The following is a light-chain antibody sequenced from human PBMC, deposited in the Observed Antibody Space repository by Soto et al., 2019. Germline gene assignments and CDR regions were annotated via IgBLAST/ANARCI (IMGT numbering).Light chain of an antibody. CDR3: QQYGGSHMFS. J-gene: IGKJ2*01. CDR2: DTS. V-gene: IGKV3-15*01. Sequence: EIVVTQSPATLSVSPGERVTLSCRASQSVSSSLAWYQQRPGQAPRLLIYDTSTRAAGISARFSGSGSGTEFTLTISSLQSEDFAVYYCQQYGGSHMFSFGQGTKLEIK. CDR1: QSVSSS.